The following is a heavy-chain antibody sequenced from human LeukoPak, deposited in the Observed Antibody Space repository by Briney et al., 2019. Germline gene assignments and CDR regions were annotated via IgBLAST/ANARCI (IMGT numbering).Heavy chain of an antibody. Sequence: GGTLRLSCAASGFTFNNYGMHWVRQAPGKGLEWVAFIRYDGSNKYYADSVKGRFTISRDNSKNTLYLQMNSLRAEDTAVYYCAKAMSGYYLMAFDYWGQGTLVTVSS. CDR2: IRYDGSNK. D-gene: IGHD3-22*01. CDR3: AKAMSGYYLMAFDY. CDR1: GFTFNNYG. V-gene: IGHV3-30*02. J-gene: IGHJ4*02.